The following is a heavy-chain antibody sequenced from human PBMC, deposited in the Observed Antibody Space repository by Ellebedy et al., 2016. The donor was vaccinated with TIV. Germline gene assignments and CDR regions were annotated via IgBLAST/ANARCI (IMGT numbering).Heavy chain of an antibody. CDR1: GGSISNYF. CDR2: IYFSGTT. Sequence: MPSETLSLTCTVSGGSISNYFWAWIRQPPGKGLEWIGWIYFSGTTNYNLSLKSRVTISVDTSKNQFSLRLSSVTAADTAVFYCARVVWQQPVSYASDIWGQGTMVTVSS. D-gene: IGHD6-13*01. CDR3: ARVVWQQPVSYASDI. J-gene: IGHJ3*02. V-gene: IGHV4-59*01.